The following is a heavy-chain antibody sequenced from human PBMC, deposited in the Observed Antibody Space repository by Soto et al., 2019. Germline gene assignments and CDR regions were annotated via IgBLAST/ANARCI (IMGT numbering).Heavy chain of an antibody. CDR1: GGTFSSYT. D-gene: IGHD1-26*01. CDR2: IIPILGIA. J-gene: IGHJ1*01. V-gene: IGHV1-69*02. Sequence: ASVKVSCKASGGTFSSYTISWVRQAPGQGLEWMGRIIPILGIANYAQKFQGRVTITADKSTSTAYMELSSLRSEDTAVYYCARAMWELEYFQHWGQGTLVTVSS. CDR3: ARAMWELEYFQH.